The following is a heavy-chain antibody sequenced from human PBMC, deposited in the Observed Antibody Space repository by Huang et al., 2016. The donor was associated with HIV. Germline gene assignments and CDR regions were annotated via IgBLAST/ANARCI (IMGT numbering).Heavy chain of an antibody. CDR3: AREITVPGGYNYMDV. V-gene: IGHV4-59*11. CDR2: IFYSGST. Sequence: QVQLQESGPGLVKPSETLSLTCTVSGDSISSHFWSWIRQPPGRGLEWSGNIFYSGSTNNTPSLKSRVTISVDTSKNQFSLKLRSVTAADTAVYYCAREITVPGGYNYMDVWGIGTTVTVSS. J-gene: IGHJ6*03. D-gene: IGHD3-10*01. CDR1: GDSISSHF.